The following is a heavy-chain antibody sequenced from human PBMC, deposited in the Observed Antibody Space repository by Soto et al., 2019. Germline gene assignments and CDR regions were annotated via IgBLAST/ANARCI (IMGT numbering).Heavy chain of an antibody. V-gene: IGHV4-30-4*01. D-gene: IGHD2-21*02. CDR1: GGSIRSGDCY. CDR2: IYYSGST. CDR3: ARVPHCGGDCYSTSPSYSNWFDP. Sequence: SETLSLTCTVSGGSIRSGDCYWSWIRQPPGKGLEWIGYIYYSGSTYYNPSLKSRVTISVDTSKNQFSLKLSSVTAADTAVYYCARVPHCGGDCYSTSPSYSNWFDPWGQGTLVTVSS. J-gene: IGHJ5*02.